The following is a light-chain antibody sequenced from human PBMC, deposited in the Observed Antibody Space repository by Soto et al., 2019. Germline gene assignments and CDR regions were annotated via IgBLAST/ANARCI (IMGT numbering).Light chain of an antibody. V-gene: IGLV1-40*01. CDR1: SSNIGAGYD. J-gene: IGLJ2*01. Sequence: QSVLTQPPSVSGAPGQRVTISCTGSSSNIGAGYDIHWYQQLPGAAPKLLISGTSNRPSGVPDRFSGSKSGTSASLAIAGLQAEDEADYYCQSYDTSLSGSVFGGGTKVTVL. CDR3: QSYDTSLSGSV. CDR2: GTS.